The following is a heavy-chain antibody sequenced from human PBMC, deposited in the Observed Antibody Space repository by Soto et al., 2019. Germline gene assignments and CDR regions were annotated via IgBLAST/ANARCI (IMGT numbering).Heavy chain of an antibody. Sequence: QVHLVQSGAEVRRPGASVKVSCQASGYTSPIYDIEWVRQATGQRREWMGWMNPKKGNRYPAPKSQGRLTMTWNTSTTTAYMELTNLSAEDTAVYCCANYRTISPEGFDIWGQGTLVTVS. V-gene: IGHV1-8*01. J-gene: IGHJ3*02. CDR3: ANYRTISPEGFDI. CDR1: GYTSPIYD. D-gene: IGHD3-10*01. CDR2: MNPKKGNR.